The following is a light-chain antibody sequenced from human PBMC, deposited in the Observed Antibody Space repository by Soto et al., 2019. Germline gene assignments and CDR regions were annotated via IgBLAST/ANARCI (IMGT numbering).Light chain of an antibody. CDR3: QQSYSTPTWT. CDR2: SAS. Sequence: DIQMTQSPSSLSASVGDRVTITCRASQSVSSSLNWYQQQRGKAPKLLIYSASSLQRGVPSRFSGSGSGTEFTLTITSLQPEDFATYYCQQSYSTPTWTFGQGTKVDIK. CDR1: QSVSSS. V-gene: IGKV1-39*01. J-gene: IGKJ1*01.